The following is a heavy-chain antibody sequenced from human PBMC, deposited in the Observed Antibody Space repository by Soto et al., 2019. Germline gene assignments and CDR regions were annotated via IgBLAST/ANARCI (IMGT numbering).Heavy chain of an antibody. CDR1: GYTFTSYA. CDR2: INAGNGNT. V-gene: IGHV1-3*01. J-gene: IGHJ6*02. Sequence: SVKVSCKASGYTFTSYAMHWVRQAPGQRLEWMGWINAGNGNTKYSQKFQGRVTITRDTSASTAYMELSSLRSEDTAVYYCANTQRHYYDSSGYYPEYYGMDVWGQGITVTVSS. D-gene: IGHD3-22*01. CDR3: ANTQRHYYDSSGYYPEYYGMDV.